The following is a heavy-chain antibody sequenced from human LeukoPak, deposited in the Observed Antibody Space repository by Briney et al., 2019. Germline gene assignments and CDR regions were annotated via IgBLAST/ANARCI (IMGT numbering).Heavy chain of an antibody. CDR1: GFTFSDYS. CDR3: AKDKPLVRGRGIRLKPEGFGH. D-gene: IGHD3-10*01. Sequence: PGRSLRLSCAASGFTFSDYSMHWVRQAPGKGLEWLAFIRYDGSNHYYSDSVKGRFTISRDNSKNTLYLQLDSLTVDDTAVYYCAKDKPLVRGRGIRLKPEGFGHWGQGTLVTVTS. J-gene: IGHJ4*02. CDR2: IRYDGSNH. V-gene: IGHV3-30*02.